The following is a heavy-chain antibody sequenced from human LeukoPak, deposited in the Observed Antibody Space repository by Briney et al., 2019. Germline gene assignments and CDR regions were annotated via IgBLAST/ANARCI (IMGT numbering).Heavy chain of an antibody. CDR2: ISGSGGST. CDR3: ARVGGSGWSLPLDY. D-gene: IGHD6-19*01. J-gene: IGHJ4*02. V-gene: IGHV3-23*01. Sequence: GGSLRLSCAASGFTFSSYAMSWVRQAPGKGLEWVSAISGSGGSTYYADSVKGRFTISRDNAKNTLHLQMNSLRAEDTAVYYCARVGGSGWSLPLDYWGQGTLVTVSS. CDR1: GFTFSSYA.